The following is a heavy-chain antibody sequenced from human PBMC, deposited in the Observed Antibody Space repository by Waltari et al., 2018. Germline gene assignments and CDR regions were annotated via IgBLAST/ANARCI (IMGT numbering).Heavy chain of an antibody. CDR3: ARDRVAAAGRFPSPDY. CDR2: INAGNGNT. V-gene: IGHV1-3*01. Sequence: QVQLVQSGAEVKKPGASVKVSCKASGYTFTSYAMHWVRQAPGQRLEWMGWINAGNGNTKYSQKFQGRVTITRDTSASTAYMELSSLRSDNTAVYYCARDRVAAAGRFPSPDYWGQGTLVTVSS. CDR1: GYTFTSYA. J-gene: IGHJ4*02. D-gene: IGHD6-13*01.